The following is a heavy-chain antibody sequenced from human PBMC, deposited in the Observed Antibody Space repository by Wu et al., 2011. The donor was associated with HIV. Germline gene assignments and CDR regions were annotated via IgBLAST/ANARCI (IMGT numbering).Heavy chain of an antibody. CDR1: GYTFTFYD. CDR2: VNPNSAKT. V-gene: IGHV1-8*02. Sequence: QVQLVQSGTEVKKPGASVKVSCKASGYTFTFYDIHWVRQATGQGLEWMGWVNPNSAKTGYAQKFQGRVTITRDTSLSTAYMELTNLRSEDTAVYYCATLPYRGRSSSSKFDYWGQGTLVTRLL. D-gene: IGHD6-6*01. J-gene: IGHJ4*02. CDR3: ATLPYRGRSSSSKFDY.